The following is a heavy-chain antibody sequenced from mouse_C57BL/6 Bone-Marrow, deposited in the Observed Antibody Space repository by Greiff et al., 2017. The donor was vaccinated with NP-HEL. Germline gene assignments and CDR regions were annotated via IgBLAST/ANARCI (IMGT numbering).Heavy chain of an antibody. D-gene: IGHD2-1*01. Sequence: EVMLVESGGGLVKPGGSLKLSCAASGFTFSDYGMHWVRQAPEKGLEWVAYISSGSSTIYYADTVKGRFTISRDNAKNTLFLQMTSLRPEDTAMYYCARGNLAWFAYWGQGTLVTVSA. CDR3: ARGNLAWFAY. CDR2: ISSGSSTI. J-gene: IGHJ3*01. CDR1: GFTFSDYG. V-gene: IGHV5-17*01.